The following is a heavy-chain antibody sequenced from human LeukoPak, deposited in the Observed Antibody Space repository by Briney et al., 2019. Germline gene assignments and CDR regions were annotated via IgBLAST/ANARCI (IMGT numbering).Heavy chain of an antibody. J-gene: IGHJ4*02. D-gene: IGHD4/OR15-4a*01. CDR3: ARRAGAYSHPYDY. CDR2: IYSDNT. V-gene: IGHV3-53*01. CDR1: GFTVSSNS. Sequence: GSLRLSCTVSGFTVSSNSMSWVRQAPGKGLEWVSFIYSDNTHYSNSVKGRFTISRDNSKNTLYLQMNSLRAEDTAVYYCARRAGAYSHPYDYWGQGTLVTVSS.